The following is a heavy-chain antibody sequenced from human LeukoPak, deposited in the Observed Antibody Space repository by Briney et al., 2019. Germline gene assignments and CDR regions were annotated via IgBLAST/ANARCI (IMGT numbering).Heavy chain of an antibody. CDR1: GYSFTDFY. D-gene: IGHD1-1*01. Sequence: ASVKVSCKASGYSFTDFYIHWVRQAPGQGLEWMGWINPKIDDTLYNQIFRGRVTMTTDSSITTATLELTGLNSDDTAVYFCVRSLPYDNRNPNFDFWGQGTLITVSS. V-gene: IGHV1-2*02. CDR2: INPKIDDT. CDR3: VRSLPYDNRNPNFDF. J-gene: IGHJ4*02.